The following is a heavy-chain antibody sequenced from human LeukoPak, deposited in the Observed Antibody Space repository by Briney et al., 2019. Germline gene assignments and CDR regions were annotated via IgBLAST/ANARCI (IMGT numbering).Heavy chain of an antibody. V-gene: IGHV1-2*02. CDR3: TRAVQQSYSVDP. J-gene: IGHJ5*02. D-gene: IGHD1-26*01. CDR1: GYTFTGYY. Sequence: ASVKVSCKASGYTFTGYYMHWVRQAPGQGLEWMGWINPNSGGTNYAQKFQGRVTMTRDTSISTAYMELSRLRSDDTAVYYCTRAVQQSYSVDPWGQGTLVTVSS. CDR2: INPNSGGT.